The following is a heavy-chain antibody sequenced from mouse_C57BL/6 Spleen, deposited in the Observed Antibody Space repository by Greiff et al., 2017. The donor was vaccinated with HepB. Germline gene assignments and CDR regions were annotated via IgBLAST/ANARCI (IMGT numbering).Heavy chain of an antibody. J-gene: IGHJ2*01. D-gene: IGHD2-4*01. CDR3: ARRKTFYYDYPFDY. Sequence: EVQLQQSGPVLVKPGASVKMSCKASGYTFTDYYMNWVKQSHGKSLEWIGVINPYNGGTSYNQKFKGKATLTVDKSSSTAYMELNSLTSEDSAVYYCARRKTFYYDYPFDYWGQGTTLTVSS. CDR2: INPYNGGT. V-gene: IGHV1-19*01. CDR1: GYTFTDYY.